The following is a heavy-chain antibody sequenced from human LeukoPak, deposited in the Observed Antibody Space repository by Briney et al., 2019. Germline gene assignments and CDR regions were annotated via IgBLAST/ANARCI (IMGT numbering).Heavy chain of an antibody. J-gene: IGHJ4*02. CDR3: VRAGELDY. V-gene: IGHV1-2*02. D-gene: IGHD7-27*01. CDR1: RYTFTDYY. CDR2: INPKSGGT. Sequence: ASVKVSCKASRYTFTDYYMNWVRQAPGQGLEWMGWINPKSGGTKYAQKFQGRVTMTRDTSISTAYMELSILRSDDTAVYYCVRAGELDYWGQGTLVTVSS.